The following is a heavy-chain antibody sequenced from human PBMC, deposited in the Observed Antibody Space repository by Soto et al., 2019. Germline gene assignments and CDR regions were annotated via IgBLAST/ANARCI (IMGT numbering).Heavy chain of an antibody. D-gene: IGHD1-26*01. J-gene: IGHJ1*01. V-gene: IGHV4-39*01. CDR2: IYYRGST. CDR3: ARLSFSGSYYGNRAEYFQQ. Sequence: QLQLQESGPGLVKPSETLSLTCTVSGGSVSSGSYFWGWIRQPPGKGLEWIGTIYYRGSTYYNPSLKSRVTISVDTSKNQFSLKLSSVTAADTAVYYCARLSFSGSYYGNRAEYFQQWGQGTLVTVSS. CDR1: GGSVSSGSYF.